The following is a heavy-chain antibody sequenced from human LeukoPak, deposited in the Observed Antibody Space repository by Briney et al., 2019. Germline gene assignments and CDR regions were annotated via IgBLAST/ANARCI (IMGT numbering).Heavy chain of an antibody. J-gene: IGHJ4*02. Sequence: GSVKVSCKASGYTFTSYAMHAVRPAPGQRREWMGWINAGNGNTKYSQKFQGRVTNTRDTSASTAYMEQSRLRSEDTAVYYCARGYYDMLAGYSTVGPGYWGQGTLVTVSS. CDR3: ARGYYDMLAGYSTVGPGY. CDR1: GYTFTSYA. D-gene: IGHD3-9*01. CDR2: INAGNGNT. V-gene: IGHV1-3*01.